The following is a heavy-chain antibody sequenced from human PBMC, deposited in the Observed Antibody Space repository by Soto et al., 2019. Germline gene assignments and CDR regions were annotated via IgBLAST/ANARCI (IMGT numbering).Heavy chain of an antibody. CDR1: GYTFTSYG. V-gene: IGHV1-18*01. Sequence: QVQLAQSGAEVKKPGASVKVSCKASGYTFTSYGISWVRQAPGQGLEWMGWISAYNGNTNYAQKLQGRVTMTTDTSTSTAYMELRSLRSDDTAVYYCARDSLVSSSQGLHNWFDPWGQGTLVTVSS. D-gene: IGHD6-13*01. CDR2: ISAYNGNT. CDR3: ARDSLVSSSQGLHNWFDP. J-gene: IGHJ5*02.